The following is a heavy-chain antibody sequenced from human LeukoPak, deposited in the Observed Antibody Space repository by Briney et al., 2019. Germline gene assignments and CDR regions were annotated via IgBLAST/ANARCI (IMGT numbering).Heavy chain of an antibody. J-gene: IGHJ4*02. V-gene: IGHV3-23*01. Sequence: GGSLRLSXAASGFTFSSYAMSWVRQAPGKGLEWVSAISGSGGSTYYADSVKGRFTISRDNSKNTLYLQMDSLRAEDTAVYYCANPVLRTGPLWGQGTLVTVSS. CDR3: ANPVLRTGPL. CDR2: ISGSGGST. D-gene: IGHD3-9*01. CDR1: GFTFSSYA.